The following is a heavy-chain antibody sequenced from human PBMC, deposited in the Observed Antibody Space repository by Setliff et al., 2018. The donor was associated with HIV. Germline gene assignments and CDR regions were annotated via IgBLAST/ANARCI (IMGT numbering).Heavy chain of an antibody. Sequence: PGGSLRLSCTVSGFTVSSNYMTWVRQAPGKGLEWVALMYDGGSTYYADSVKGRFTITRDISKNTLDLQMNSLRAEDTAVYYCAREGTVRYGYYYYMDVWGKGTTVTVSS. J-gene: IGHJ6*03. V-gene: IGHV3-53*05. D-gene: IGHD4-17*01. CDR1: GFTVSSNY. CDR2: MYDGGST. CDR3: AREGTVRYGYYYYMDV.